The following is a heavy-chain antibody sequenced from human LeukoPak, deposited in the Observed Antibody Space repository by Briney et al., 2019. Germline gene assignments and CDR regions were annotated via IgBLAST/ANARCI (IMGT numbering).Heavy chain of an antibody. CDR3: AKGQELDDGVFDS. CDR2: IRGNGDTA. Sequence: GGSLRRSCAASVCTFSSIARTWVRQAPGKGLEWVSTIRGNGDTAYNADSVRGRFAISRDDSKNALFLQMNSLRLEDTAIYYCAKGQELDDGVFDSWGQGTRVTVSS. J-gene: IGHJ4*02. D-gene: IGHD1-1*01. V-gene: IGHV3-23*01. CDR1: VCTFSSIA.